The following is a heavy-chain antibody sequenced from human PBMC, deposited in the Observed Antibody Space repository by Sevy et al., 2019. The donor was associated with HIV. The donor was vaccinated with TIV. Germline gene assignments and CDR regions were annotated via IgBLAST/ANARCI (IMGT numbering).Heavy chain of an antibody. D-gene: IGHD3-22*01. J-gene: IGHJ6*02. CDR3: ARDRNNYDSSGYPKGVDV. Sequence: ASVKVSCKASGYTFTRYGIRWVRQAPGQGLEWMGWISRKSGDTNYAQRLQGRVTMTTDTSTNTAYMELRSLRSDDTAVYYCARDRNNYDSSGYPKGVDVWGQGTTVTVSS. V-gene: IGHV1-18*01. CDR1: GYTFTRYG. CDR2: ISRKSGDT.